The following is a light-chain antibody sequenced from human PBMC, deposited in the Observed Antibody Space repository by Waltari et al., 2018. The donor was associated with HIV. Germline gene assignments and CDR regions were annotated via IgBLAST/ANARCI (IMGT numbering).Light chain of an antibody. CDR2: DNN. V-gene: IGLV1-51*01. J-gene: IGLJ3*02. CDR1: SSNIGNNY. Sequence: QSVLTQPPSVSAAPGQKVTISCSGISSNIGNNYVYWYQHLPGTAPKLLIYDNNNRTSGIPDRCSGSKSVTSATRCITGLQTGDEAEDYCGTWESSLIVNWVFGGGTKLTVL. CDR3: GTWESSLIVNWV.